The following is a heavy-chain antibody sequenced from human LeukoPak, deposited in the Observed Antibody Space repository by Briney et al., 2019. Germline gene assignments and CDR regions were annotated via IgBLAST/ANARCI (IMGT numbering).Heavy chain of an antibody. V-gene: IGHV4-34*01. CDR2: INHSGST. CDR3: ARGRRRDILTGPYYFDY. D-gene: IGHD3-9*01. Sequence: SETLSLTCAVHGGSFSGYYWSWIRQPPGKGLEWIGEINHSGSTNYNPSLKSRVTISVDTSKNQFSLKLSSVTAADTAVYYCARGRRRDILTGPYYFDYWGQGTLVTVSS. CDR1: GGSFSGYY. J-gene: IGHJ4*02.